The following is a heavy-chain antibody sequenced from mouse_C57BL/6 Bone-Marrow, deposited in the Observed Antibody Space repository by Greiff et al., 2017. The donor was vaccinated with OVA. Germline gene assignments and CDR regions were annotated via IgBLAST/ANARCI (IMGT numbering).Heavy chain of an antibody. D-gene: IGHD2-2*01. J-gene: IGHJ3*01. CDR2: IYPSDSET. V-gene: IGHV1-61*01. CDR3: ARYGYDVGQTPAWFAY. CDR1: GYTFTSYW. Sequence: VQLQQPGAELVRPGSSVKLSCKASGYTFTSYWMDWVKQRPGQGLEWIGNIYPSDSETHYNQKFKDKATLTVDKSSSTAYMQLSSLTSEDSAVYYGARYGYDVGQTPAWFAYWGQGTLVTVSA.